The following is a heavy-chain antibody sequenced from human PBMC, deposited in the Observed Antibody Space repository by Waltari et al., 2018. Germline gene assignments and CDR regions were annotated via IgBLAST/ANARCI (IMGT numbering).Heavy chain of an antibody. J-gene: IGHJ4*02. CDR2: MSYDGSDQ. V-gene: IGHV3-30*16. Sequence: QVQLVESGGGVVQPGRSLRLSCAASGFPFSRYGMHWVRQVPGKGPEWVAVMSYDGSDQNYADSVKGRFTISRDNTKNTLYLQMNSLRAEDTAVYYCARGGEGPYFDYWGQGALVTVSS. CDR1: GFPFSRYG. CDR3: ARGGEGPYFDY. D-gene: IGHD3-16*01.